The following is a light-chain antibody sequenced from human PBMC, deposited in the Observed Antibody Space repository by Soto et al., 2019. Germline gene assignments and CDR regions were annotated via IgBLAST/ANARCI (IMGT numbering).Light chain of an antibody. CDR1: QSVSSSY. V-gene: IGKV3-20*01. Sequence: EIVLTQSPGSMSLSPGARATHSGRSSQSVSSSYLAWYQQKPGQPPRFLIYGEYSRATGITDRFSGSGSGTDFTLTIRRLEPEEFAVFYCQHYDSLQITGGQGTRLEIK. CDR3: QHYDSLQIT. J-gene: IGKJ5*01. CDR2: GEY.